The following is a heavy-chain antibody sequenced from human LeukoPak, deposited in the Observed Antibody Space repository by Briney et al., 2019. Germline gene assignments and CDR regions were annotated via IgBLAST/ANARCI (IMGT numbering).Heavy chain of an antibody. CDR3: ARRPPLGYCSGGSCQRTPNWFDP. Sequence: SETLSLTCAVYGGSFSGYYWSWIRQPPGKGLEWIGEINHSGSTNYNPSLKSRVTISVDTSKNQFSLKLSSVTAADTAVYYCARRPPLGYCSGGSCQRTPNWFDPWGQGTLVTVSS. CDR2: INHSGST. D-gene: IGHD2-15*01. V-gene: IGHV4-34*01. J-gene: IGHJ5*02. CDR1: GGSFSGYY.